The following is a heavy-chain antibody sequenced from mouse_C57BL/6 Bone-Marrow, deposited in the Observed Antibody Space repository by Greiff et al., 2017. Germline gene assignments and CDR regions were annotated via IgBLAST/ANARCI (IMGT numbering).Heavy chain of an antibody. J-gene: IGHJ1*03. CDR3: ARELGETNWYFDV. CDR2: ISDGGSYT. V-gene: IGHV5-4*01. D-gene: IGHD3-1*01. Sequence: EVKLVESGGGLVKPGGSLKLSCAASGFTFSSYAMSWVRQTPEKRLEWVATISDGGSYTYYPDNVKGRFTISRDNAKNNLYLQMSHLNSEDTAMYYCARELGETNWYFDVWGTGTTVTVSA. CDR1: GFTFSSYA.